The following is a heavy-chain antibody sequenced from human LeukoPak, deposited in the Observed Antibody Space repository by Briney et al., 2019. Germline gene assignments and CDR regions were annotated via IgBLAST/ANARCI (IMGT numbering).Heavy chain of an antibody. Sequence: GESLKISCQGSGYTFSTYWIGWVRQMPGQGLEWMGIIYTGDSDTRYSPSFQGQVTISVDKSISTAYLQWRSLKASDTAIYYCARPITGAGTDLGYWGQGTLVTVSS. D-gene: IGHD6-13*01. J-gene: IGHJ4*02. V-gene: IGHV5-51*01. CDR1: GYTFSTYW. CDR2: IYTGDSDT. CDR3: ARPITGAGTDLGY.